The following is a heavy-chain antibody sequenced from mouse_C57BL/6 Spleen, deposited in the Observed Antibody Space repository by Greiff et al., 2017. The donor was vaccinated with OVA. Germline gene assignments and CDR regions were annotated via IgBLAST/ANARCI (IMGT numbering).Heavy chain of an antibody. CDR1: GYTFTDYN. Sequence: EVQLQQSGPELVKPGASVKMSCKASGYTFTDYNMHWVKQSHGKSLEWIGYINPNNGGTSYNQKFKGKATLTVNKSSSTAYMELRSLTSEDSAVYYCAGQYDYDGRLFDYWGQGTTLTVSS. V-gene: IGHV1-22*01. D-gene: IGHD2-4*01. CDR3: AGQYDYDGRLFDY. J-gene: IGHJ2*01. CDR2: INPNNGGT.